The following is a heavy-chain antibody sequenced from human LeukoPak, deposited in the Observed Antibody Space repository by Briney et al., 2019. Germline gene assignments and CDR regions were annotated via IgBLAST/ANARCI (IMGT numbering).Heavy chain of an antibody. CDR1: GFTFSSYG. CDR3: ARDLIAAAGTGFDY. D-gene: IGHD6-13*01. J-gene: IGHJ4*02. V-gene: IGHV3-30*03. Sequence: PGRSLRLSCAASGFTFSSYGMHWVRQAPGKGLEWVAVISYDGSNKYYADSVKGRFTISRDNSKNTLYLQMNSLRAEDTAVYYCARDLIAAAGTGFDYWGQGTLVTVSS. CDR2: ISYDGSNK.